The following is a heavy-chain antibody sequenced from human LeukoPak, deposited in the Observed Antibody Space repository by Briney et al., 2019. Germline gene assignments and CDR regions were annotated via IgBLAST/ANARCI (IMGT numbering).Heavy chain of an antibody. CDR2: TSSNGGST. CDR1: GFTFSTLP. J-gene: IGHJ4*02. Sequence: PGGSLRLSCSASGFTFSTLPMHWVRQAPGKGLEYVSGTSSNGGSTYYADSVKGRFTISRDNSRSTLYLQMTSLRPEDTAVYYCAPLAVADDYFDSWGQGALVTVSS. D-gene: IGHD6-19*01. CDR3: APLAVADDYFDS. V-gene: IGHV3-64*04.